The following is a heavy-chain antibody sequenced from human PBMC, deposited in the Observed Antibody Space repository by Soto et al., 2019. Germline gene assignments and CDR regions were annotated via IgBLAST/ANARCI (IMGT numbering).Heavy chain of an antibody. CDR3: ARRSSSWYFDY. CDR1: GFTLSSYA. V-gene: IGHV3-23*01. J-gene: IGHJ4*02. CDR2: ISGSDGST. Sequence: EVQLLECGGGLVQPGGSLRLTCAASGFTLSSYAMNWVRQAPGKGLEWVSVISGSDGSTYYADSVKGRFTISRDNSKNTLNLQMNSLRAEDTAVYYCARRSSSWYFDYWGQGTLVTVSS. D-gene: IGHD6-13*01.